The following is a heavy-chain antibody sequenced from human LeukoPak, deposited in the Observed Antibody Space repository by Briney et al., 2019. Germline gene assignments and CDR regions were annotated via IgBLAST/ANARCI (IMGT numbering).Heavy chain of an antibody. J-gene: IGHJ4*02. V-gene: IGHV3-7*01. CDR1: GFRFNTYW. CDR2: IKQEGNEK. CDR3: ARDTLGEGEDANYAVYYFDY. Sequence: PGGSLRLSCAASGFRFNTYWMSWVRQAPGKGLKWVANIKQEGNEKYYADSVKGRFTISRDNGKNSLDLQMNSVRAVDTAVYYCARDTLGEGEDANYAVYYFDYWGQGTVVTVSS. D-gene: IGHD4/OR15-4a*01.